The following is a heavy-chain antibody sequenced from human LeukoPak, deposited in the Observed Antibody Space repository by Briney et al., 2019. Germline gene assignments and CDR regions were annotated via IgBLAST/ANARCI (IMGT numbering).Heavy chain of an antibody. V-gene: IGHV7-4-1*02. CDR2: INTNTGNP. CDR1: GYTFTSYA. CDR3: AGAYRFGELLIFDY. D-gene: IGHD3-10*01. J-gene: IGHJ4*02. Sequence: ASVKVSCKASGYTFTSYAMNWVRQAPGQGLEWMGWINTNTGNPTYAQGFTGRFVFSLDTSVSTAYLQISSLKAEDTAVYYCAGAYRFGELLIFDYWGQGTLVTVSS.